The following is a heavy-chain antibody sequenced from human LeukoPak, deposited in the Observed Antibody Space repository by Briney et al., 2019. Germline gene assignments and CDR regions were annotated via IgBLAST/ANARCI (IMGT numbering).Heavy chain of an antibody. Sequence: SETLSLTCTVSGYSISSGYYWGWIRQPPGKGLEWIGSIYHSGSTYYNPSLKSRVTISVDTSKNQFSLKLSSVTAADTAVYYCARPVVGGYHLFDCWGQGTLVTVSS. CDR2: IYHSGST. V-gene: IGHV4-38-2*02. CDR1: GYSISSGYY. D-gene: IGHD5-12*01. J-gene: IGHJ4*02. CDR3: ARPVVGGYHLFDC.